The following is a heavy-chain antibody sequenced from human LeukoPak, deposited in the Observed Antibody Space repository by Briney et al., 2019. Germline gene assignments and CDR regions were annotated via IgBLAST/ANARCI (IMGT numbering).Heavy chain of an antibody. D-gene: IGHD6-6*01. CDR2: IKQDGSEK. J-gene: IGHJ4*02. CDR1: GFTFSSYW. V-gene: IGHV3-7*01. CDR3: AKDHPAYSSSPDY. Sequence: GGSLRLSCAASGFTFSSYWMSWVRQAPGKGLEWVANIKQDGSEKYYVDSVKGRFTISRDNAKNSLYLQMNSLRAEDTAVYYCAKDHPAYSSSPDYWGQGTLVTVSS.